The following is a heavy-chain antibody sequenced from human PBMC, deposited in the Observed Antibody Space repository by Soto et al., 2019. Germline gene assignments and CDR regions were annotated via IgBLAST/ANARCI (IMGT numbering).Heavy chain of an antibody. CDR2: ISGSGGST. J-gene: IGHJ3*02. D-gene: IGHD3-22*01. CDR3: AKDLYLGVRYYYDSSGYYPGPFDI. CDR1: GFTFSSYA. Sequence: GGSLRLSCAASGFTFSSYAMSWVRQAPGKGLEWVSAISGSGGSTYYADSVKGRFTISRDNSKNTLYLQMNSLRAEDTAGYYCAKDLYLGVRYYYDSSGYYPGPFDIWGQGTMVTVSS. V-gene: IGHV3-23*01.